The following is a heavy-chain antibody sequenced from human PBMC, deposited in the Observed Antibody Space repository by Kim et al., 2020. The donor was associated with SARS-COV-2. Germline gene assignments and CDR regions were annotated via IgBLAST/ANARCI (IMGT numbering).Heavy chain of an antibody. CDR2: ISYDGSNK. CDR1: GFTFSSYG. Sequence: GGSLRLSCAASGFTFSSYGMHWVRQAPGKGLEWVAVISYDGSNKYYADSVKGRFTISRDNSKNTLYLQMNSLRAEDTAVYYCAKEQGYSNYLLYYFDYWGQGTLVTVSS. V-gene: IGHV3-30*18. CDR3: AKEQGYSNYLLYYFDY. J-gene: IGHJ4*02. D-gene: IGHD4-4*01.